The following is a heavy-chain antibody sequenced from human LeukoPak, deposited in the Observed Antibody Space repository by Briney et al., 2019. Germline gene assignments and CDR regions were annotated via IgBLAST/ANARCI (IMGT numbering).Heavy chain of an antibody. D-gene: IGHD5-24*01. V-gene: IGHV3-48*01. CDR1: GFTFSTYS. J-gene: IGHJ4*02. CDR3: ARGRGGDGYNWLCYFDY. CDR2: ISSGGGTI. Sequence: GGSLRLSCAASGFTFSTYSMNWVRQAPGKGLEWLSYISSGGGTIYYADSVKGRFTISRDNAKNSLYLEMNSLRSEDTAVYYCARGRGGDGYNWLCYFDYWGQGTLVTVSS.